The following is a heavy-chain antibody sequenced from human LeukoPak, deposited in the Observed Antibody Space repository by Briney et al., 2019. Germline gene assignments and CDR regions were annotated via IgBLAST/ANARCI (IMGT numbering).Heavy chain of an antibody. Sequence: GASVKVSCKTSGYNFNNYGISWVRQAPGQGLEWMGWISAYSGDTNYAQKLQGRVTMTTDTSTSTAYMGLRSLRSDDTAVYYCARSTQRDYGDYWGQGTLVTVSS. D-gene: IGHD4-17*01. CDR2: ISAYSGDT. V-gene: IGHV1-18*01. J-gene: IGHJ4*02. CDR3: ARSTQRDYGDY. CDR1: GYNFNNYG.